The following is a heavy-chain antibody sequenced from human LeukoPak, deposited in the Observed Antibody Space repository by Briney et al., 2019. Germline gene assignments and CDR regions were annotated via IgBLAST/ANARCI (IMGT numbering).Heavy chain of an antibody. D-gene: IGHD2-2*01. Sequence: SETLSLTCAVYGGSFSTYYWSWIRQPPGKGLEWIGEINHTGSTNYNPSLKSRVTISVDTSKNQFSLKLSSVSAADTAVYYCATRLIVVVPAAIDNWFDPWGQGTLVTVSS. J-gene: IGHJ5*02. CDR2: INHTGST. CDR1: GGSFSTYY. CDR3: ATRLIVVVPAAIDNWFDP. V-gene: IGHV4-34*01.